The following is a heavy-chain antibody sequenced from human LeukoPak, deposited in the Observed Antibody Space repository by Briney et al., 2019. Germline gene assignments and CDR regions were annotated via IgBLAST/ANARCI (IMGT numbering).Heavy chain of an antibody. CDR3: ARDPRTPSRGYYYHLAV. Sequence: GGSLRLSCAASGFAFSTYAMHWVRQAPGKGLDWVAVMSYDGSNKYYANSVKGRFTVSRDNSKNTLYLQMNSLRVEDTAVYYCARDPRTPSRGYYYHLAVWGKGTTVTVSS. CDR1: GFAFSTYA. J-gene: IGHJ6*03. V-gene: IGHV3-30-3*01. CDR2: MSYDGSNK. D-gene: IGHD3-10*01.